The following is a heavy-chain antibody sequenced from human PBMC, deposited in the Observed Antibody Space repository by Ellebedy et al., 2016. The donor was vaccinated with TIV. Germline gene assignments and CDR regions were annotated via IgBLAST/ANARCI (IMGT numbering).Heavy chain of an antibody. V-gene: IGHV4-59*08. D-gene: IGHD5-18*01. CDR2: FSYSGSA. Sequence: MPSETLSLTCTVSGGSISAYYWSWIRQPPGKGLEWVGFFSYSGSAHYNPSLQSRVTISVDTSKNQFSLNLSSVTATDTALYYCARRGYTYGDFDCWGQGTLVTVSS. CDR1: GGSISAYY. CDR3: ARRGYTYGDFDC. J-gene: IGHJ4*02.